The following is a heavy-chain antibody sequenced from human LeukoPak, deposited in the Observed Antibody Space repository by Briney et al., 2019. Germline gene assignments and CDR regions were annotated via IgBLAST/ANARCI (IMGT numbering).Heavy chain of an antibody. Sequence: VGSLSPSCAVSRFALTVDVMHGVGQAPGKGLEWVAVISYDGSNKYYADSVKGRFTISRDNSKNTLYLQMNSLRAEDTAVYYCARESFWRPPYHFDYWGQGALVTVSS. J-gene: IGHJ4*02. V-gene: IGHV3-30*03. D-gene: IGHD3-3*01. CDR1: RFALTVDV. CDR2: ISYDGSNK. CDR3: ARESFWRPPYHFDY.